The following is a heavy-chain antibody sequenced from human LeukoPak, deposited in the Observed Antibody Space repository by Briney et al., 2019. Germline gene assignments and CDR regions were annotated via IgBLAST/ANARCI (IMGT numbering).Heavy chain of an antibody. D-gene: IGHD1-7*01. CDR1: GGTFSSYA. J-gene: IGHJ6*03. Sequence: SVKVSCKASGGTFSSYAISWVRQAPGQGLEWMGGIIPIFGTANYAQKFQGRVMITADESTSTAYMELSSLRSEDTAVYYCARVWSLANYGYYYYYMDVWGKGTTVTVSS. CDR3: ARVWSLANYGYYYYYMDV. CDR2: IIPIFGTA. V-gene: IGHV1-69*13.